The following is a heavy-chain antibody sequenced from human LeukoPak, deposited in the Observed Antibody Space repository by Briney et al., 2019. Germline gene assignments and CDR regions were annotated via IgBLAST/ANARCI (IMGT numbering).Heavy chain of an antibody. Sequence: PSETLSLTCAVYGGSFSGYYWSWIRQPPGKGLEWIGEINHSGSTNYNPSLKSRVTISVDTSKNQFSLKLSSATAADTAVYYCARVRGYGYYYMDVWGKGTTVTVSS. CDR1: GGSFSGYY. V-gene: IGHV4-34*01. CDR2: INHSGST. CDR3: ARVRGYGYYYMDV. J-gene: IGHJ6*03. D-gene: IGHD3-3*01.